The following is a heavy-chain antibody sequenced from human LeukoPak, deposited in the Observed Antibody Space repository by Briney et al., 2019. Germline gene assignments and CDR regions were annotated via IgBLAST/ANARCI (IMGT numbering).Heavy chain of an antibody. D-gene: IGHD5-18*01. Sequence: SQTLSLACTVSGASMSGETYYWSWIRQHPGKGLEGLGFIYHSGSLYYNPSLRSRVSISLDMSRRQFSLSLSSVTAADTAVYYCARALGYTSGFPFDAWGQGALVTVSS. CDR3: ARALGYTSGFPFDA. V-gene: IGHV4-31*03. CDR2: IYHSGSL. CDR1: GASMSGETYY. J-gene: IGHJ4*02.